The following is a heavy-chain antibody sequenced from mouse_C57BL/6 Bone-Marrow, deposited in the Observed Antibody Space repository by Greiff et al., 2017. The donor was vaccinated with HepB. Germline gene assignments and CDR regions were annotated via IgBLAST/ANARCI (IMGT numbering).Heavy chain of an antibody. Sequence: VQLQQSGPELVKPGASVKISCKASGYSFTDYNMNWVKQSNGKSLEWIGVINPNYGTTSYNQKFKSKATLTVDKSSSTAYMQLSSLTSEDSAVYYCAPMITRRTYFDYWGQGTTLTVSS. V-gene: IGHV1-39*01. CDR3: APMITRRTYFDY. D-gene: IGHD2-4*01. J-gene: IGHJ2*01. CDR2: INPNYGTT. CDR1: GYSFTDYN.